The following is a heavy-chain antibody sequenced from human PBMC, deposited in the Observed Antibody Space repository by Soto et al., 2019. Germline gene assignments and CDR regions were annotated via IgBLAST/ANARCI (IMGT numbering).Heavy chain of an antibody. CDR1: GFTFSRYW. V-gene: IGHV3-74*01. CDR2: INSDGSST. J-gene: IGHJ6*03. D-gene: IGHD3-10*01. CDR3: ASWFRFAYYYYFMDV. Sequence: QLVESGGGLVQPGGSLRLSCAASGFTFSRYWMHWVRQAPGKGLVWVSRINSDGSSTNYADSVKGRFTISRDNAKNTLYLEMNSLRAEDTAVYYCASWFRFAYYYYFMDVWGRGTTVTVSS.